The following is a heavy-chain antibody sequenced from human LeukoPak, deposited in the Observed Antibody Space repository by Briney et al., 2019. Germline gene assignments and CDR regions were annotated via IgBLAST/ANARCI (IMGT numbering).Heavy chain of an antibody. D-gene: IGHD2-2*01. CDR2: ISAYNGNT. CDR1: GYTFSNYG. V-gene: IGHV1-18*01. CDR3: ARDPRYCSSTSCPPGGI. J-gene: IGHJ3*02. Sequence: GASVKVSCKASGYTFSNYGITWVRQAPGQGLEWMGWISAYNGNTNYAQKLQGRVTMTTDTSTSTAYMELRSLRSDDTAVYYCARDPRYCSSTSCPPGGIWGQGTMVTVSS.